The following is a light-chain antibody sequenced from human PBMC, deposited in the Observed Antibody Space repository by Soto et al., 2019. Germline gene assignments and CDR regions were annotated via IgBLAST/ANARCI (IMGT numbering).Light chain of an antibody. CDR1: QSVSSN. V-gene: IGKV3-15*01. CDR2: GAS. J-gene: IGKJ3*01. Sequence: EIVMTQSPATLSVSPGERATLSCRASQSVSSNLAWYQQKPGQAPRLLIYGASTRATGIPVRFGGSGSGTEFTLTISSLQSEDFAVYYCQQYNNWPPFTFGPGTRVGLK. CDR3: QQYNNWPPFT.